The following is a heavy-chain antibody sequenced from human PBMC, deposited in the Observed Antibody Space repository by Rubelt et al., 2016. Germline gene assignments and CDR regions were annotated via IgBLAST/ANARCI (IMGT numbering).Heavy chain of an antibody. D-gene: IGHD3-3*01. CDR1: GGSISSYY. CDR3: ARDRYDDLDGMDV. CDR2: IYYSGST. V-gene: IGHV4-59*12. J-gene: IGHJ6*02. Sequence: QVQLQESGPGLVKPSETLSLTCTVSGGSISSYYWSWIRQPPGKGLEWIGYIYYSGSTDYNPSLKSRVTISVDTSKNQFSLKLSSVPAADTAVYYCARDRYDDLDGMDVWGQGTTVTVSS.